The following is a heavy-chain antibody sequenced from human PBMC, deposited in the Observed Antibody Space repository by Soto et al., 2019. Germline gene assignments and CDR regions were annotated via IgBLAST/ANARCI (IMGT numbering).Heavy chain of an antibody. Sequence: SETLSLTCTVSDGSITSTSYFWGWIRQPPGKGLDWIGSISYSGSTYYNPSFKSRVTLSLDTSKNHFSLKLDSVTAADTAMYYCASTPGIAVAATYWGQGTLVTVSS. J-gene: IGHJ4*02. V-gene: IGHV4-39*02. CDR1: DGSITSTSYF. CDR3: ASTPGIAVAATY. D-gene: IGHD6-19*01. CDR2: ISYSGST.